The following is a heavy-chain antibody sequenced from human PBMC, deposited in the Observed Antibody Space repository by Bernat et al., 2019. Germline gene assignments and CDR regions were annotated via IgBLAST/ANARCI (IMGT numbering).Heavy chain of an antibody. J-gene: IGHJ3*02. Sequence: QVQLVQSGAEVKKPGSSAKVSCKASGGTFSSYAISWVRQAPGQGLEWMGGIIPIFGTANYAQKFQGRVTITADKSTSTAYMELSSLRSEDTAVYYCARDGKIEVVAATWNAFDIWGQGTMVTVSS. CDR3: ARDGKIEVVAATWNAFDI. CDR2: IIPIFGTA. CDR1: GGTFSSYA. D-gene: IGHD2-15*01. V-gene: IGHV1-69*06.